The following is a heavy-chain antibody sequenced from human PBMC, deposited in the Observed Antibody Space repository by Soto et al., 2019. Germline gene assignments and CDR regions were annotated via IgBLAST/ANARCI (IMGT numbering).Heavy chain of an antibody. CDR3: ARSQPALGYCSGGSCYSRSPFDC. CDR1: GGSISSSSYY. CDR2: IYYSGST. J-gene: IGHJ4*02. V-gene: IGHV4-39*01. D-gene: IGHD2-15*01. Sequence: SETPSLTCTVSGGSISSSSYYWGWIRQPPGKGLEWIGSIYYSGSTYYNPSLKSRVTISVDTSKNQFSLKLSSVTAADTAVYYCARSQPALGYCSGGSCYSRSPFDCWGQGTLVTVSS.